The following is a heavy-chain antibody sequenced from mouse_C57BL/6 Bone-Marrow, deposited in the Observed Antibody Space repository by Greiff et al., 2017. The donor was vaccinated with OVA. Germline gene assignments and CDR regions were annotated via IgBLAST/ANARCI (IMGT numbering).Heavy chain of an antibody. J-gene: IGHJ4*01. D-gene: IGHD1-2*01. CDR1: GYTFTDYN. CDR2: INPNNGGT. CDR3: ARRRLLRPYAMDY. V-gene: IGHV1-18*01. Sequence: EVQLQQSGPELVKPGASVKIPCKASGYTFTDYNMDWVQQSHGKSLEWIGDINPNNGGTIYNQKFKGKATLTVDKSSSTAYMELRSLTSEDTAVYYCARRRLLRPYAMDYWGQGTSVTVSS.